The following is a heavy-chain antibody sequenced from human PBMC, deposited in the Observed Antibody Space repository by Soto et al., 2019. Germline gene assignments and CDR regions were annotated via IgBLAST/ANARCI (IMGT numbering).Heavy chain of an antibody. Sequence: QVQLQESGPGLVKPSQTLSLTCTVSGGSISSGGYYWSWIRQHPGKGLEWIGYSYYSGSTYYNPSLQSRVPISVDSSKIQYSLKLSSVTAADTAVYYCARHPGSDIVVVPAAKWYFDLWGRGTLVTVSS. CDR1: GGSISSGGYY. V-gene: IGHV4-31*03. D-gene: IGHD2-2*01. CDR3: ARHPGSDIVVVPAAKWYFDL. CDR2: SYYSGST. J-gene: IGHJ2*01.